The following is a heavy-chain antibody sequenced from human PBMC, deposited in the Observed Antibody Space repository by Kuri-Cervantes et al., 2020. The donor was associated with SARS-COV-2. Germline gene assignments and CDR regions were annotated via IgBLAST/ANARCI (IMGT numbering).Heavy chain of an antibody. CDR1: GFTFSSYS. D-gene: IGHD2-15*01. V-gene: IGHV3-48*01. CDR2: ISSSSSTI. CDR3: ARGVVLQVFDY. Sequence: LSLTCAASGFTFSSYSMNWVRQAPGKGLEWVSYISSSSSTIYYADSVKGRFTISRDNAKDSLYLQMNSLRAEDTAVYYCARGVVLQVFDYWGQGTLVTVSS. J-gene: IGHJ4*02.